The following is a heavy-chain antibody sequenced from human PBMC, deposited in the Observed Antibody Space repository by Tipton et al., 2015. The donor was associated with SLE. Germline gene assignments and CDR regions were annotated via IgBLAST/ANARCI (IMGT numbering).Heavy chain of an antibody. CDR2: ITWNSGSI. CDR3: AKDIHACRANKCYLPSWSDP. Sequence: SLRLSCAAPGFSFDEYAMHWVRQPPGKGLEWVSGITWNSGSIGYADSVKGRFTIFRDNAKNSLFLQMNSLTAEDTAMYYCAKDIHACRANKCYLPSWSDPWGQGTRVIVSS. D-gene: IGHD2-15*01. V-gene: IGHV3-9*01. CDR1: GFSFDEYA. J-gene: IGHJ5*02.